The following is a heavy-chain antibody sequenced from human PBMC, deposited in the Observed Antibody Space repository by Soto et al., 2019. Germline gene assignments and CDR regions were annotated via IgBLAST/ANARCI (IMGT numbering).Heavy chain of an antibody. Sequence: SETLSLTCNVSGGSISSGDYYWSWIRQPPGKGLEWIGYIYYSGSTYYNPSLKSRVTISVDTSKNQFSLKLSSVTAADTAVYYCARASLGFGESPWGQGTLVTVSS. J-gene: IGHJ4*02. CDR1: GGSISSGDYY. D-gene: IGHD3-10*01. CDR3: ARASLGFGESP. V-gene: IGHV4-30-4*01. CDR2: IYYSGST.